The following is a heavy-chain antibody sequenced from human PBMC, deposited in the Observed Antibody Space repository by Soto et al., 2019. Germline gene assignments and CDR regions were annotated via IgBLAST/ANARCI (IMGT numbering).Heavy chain of an antibody. CDR3: ARGLYDFWSGYYTTFDY. CDR2: INHSGST. V-gene: IGHV4-34*01. Sequence: QVQLQQWGAGLLKPSETLPLTCAVYGGSFSGYYWSWIRQPPGKGLEWIGEINHSGSTNYNPSLKSRVTISVDTSKNQFSLKLSSVTAADTAVYYCARGLYDFWSGYYTTFDYWGQGTLVTVSS. D-gene: IGHD3-3*01. J-gene: IGHJ4*02. CDR1: GGSFSGYY.